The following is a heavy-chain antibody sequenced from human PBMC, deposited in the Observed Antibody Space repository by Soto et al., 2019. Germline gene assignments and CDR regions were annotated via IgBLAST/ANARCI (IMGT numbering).Heavy chain of an antibody. CDR3: ASSLL. CDR2: INEDGSEM. J-gene: IGHJ4*02. CDR1: GFAFSRYW. Sequence: EVQMVESGGGLVQPGGSLRLSCAASGFAFSRYWMYWVRQAPGKGLEWVANINEDGSEMNYVDSVKGRFTISGDNAKTSLYLQMNSLRVEDTAVYYCASSLLRGQGTLVTVSS. V-gene: IGHV3-7*01.